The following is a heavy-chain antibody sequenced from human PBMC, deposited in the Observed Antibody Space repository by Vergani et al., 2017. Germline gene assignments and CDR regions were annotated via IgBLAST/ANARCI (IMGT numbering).Heavy chain of an antibody. J-gene: IGHJ4*02. CDR3: ARENNGRVDY. D-gene: IGHD1/OR15-1a*01. Sequence: QVQMQESGPGLVKPSQTLSLTCTVSGGSISSGGYYWSWIRQHPGKGLEWIGYIYYSGSTYYNPSLQSRVTISVDTSKKQFSLKLSSVTAADTAVYYCARENNGRVDYWGQGTLVTVSS. CDR2: IYYSGST. V-gene: IGHV4-31*03. CDR1: GGSISSGGYY.